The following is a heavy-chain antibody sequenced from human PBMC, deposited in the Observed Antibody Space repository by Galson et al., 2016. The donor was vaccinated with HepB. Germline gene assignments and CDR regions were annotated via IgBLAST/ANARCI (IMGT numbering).Heavy chain of an antibody. CDR1: GFTFSSYS. CDR3: AGSIGATAPFDY. J-gene: IGHJ4*02. V-gene: IGHV3-48*04. Sequence: SLRLSCAASGFTFSSYSMNWVRQAPGKGLEWVSYISSSSTIYYADSVKGRFTITRDNAKNMLYLQMNSLRAGDTAVYYCAGSIGATAPFDYWGQGTLVTVSS. CDR2: ISSSSTI. D-gene: IGHD6-13*01.